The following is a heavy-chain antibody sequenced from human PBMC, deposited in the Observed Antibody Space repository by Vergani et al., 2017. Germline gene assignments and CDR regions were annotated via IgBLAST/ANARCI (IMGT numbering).Heavy chain of an antibody. Sequence: QVQLQQWGGGLLKPSETLSLTCVVNGGSFTRYHWTWIRQSPGEGLEWVGDIDHTGRPDYNPSLNSRLTMSVDKSRNQFSLTLNSVTATDTAIYFCARVNTETNGHLYYYYYMDVWGQGTAVTVS. CDR1: GGSFTRYH. D-gene: IGHD4-11*01. V-gene: IGHV4-34*01. CDR3: ARVNTETNGHLYYYYYMDV. CDR2: IDHTGRP. J-gene: IGHJ6*03.